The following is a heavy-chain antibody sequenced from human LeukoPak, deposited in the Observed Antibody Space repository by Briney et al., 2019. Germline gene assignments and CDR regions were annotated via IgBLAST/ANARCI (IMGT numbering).Heavy chain of an antibody. CDR1: GFTFSSYA. J-gene: IGHJ4*02. D-gene: IGHD3-10*01. CDR3: ARVRETYYYGSGSHYFDY. V-gene: IGHV3-53*01. Sequence: PGGSLRLSCAASGFTFSSYAMNWVRQAPGKGLEWVSVIYSGGSTYYADSVKGRFTISRDNSKNTLYLQMNSLRAEDTAVYYCARVRETYYYGSGSHYFDYWGQGTLVTVSS. CDR2: IYSGGST.